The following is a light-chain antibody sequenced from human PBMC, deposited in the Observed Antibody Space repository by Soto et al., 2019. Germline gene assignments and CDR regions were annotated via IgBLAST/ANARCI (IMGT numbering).Light chain of an antibody. CDR1: SSNIGGNT. CDR3: AAWDDSLNGFYV. V-gene: IGLV1-44*01. CDR2: SNN. J-gene: IGLJ1*01. Sequence: QAVVTQPPSASGTPGQRVTISCSGSSSNIGGNTVNWYQQLPGTAPKLLIYSNNQRPSGVPDRFSGSKSGTSASLAISGLPSEDEADYSCAAWDDSLNGFYVFGTGTKLTVL.